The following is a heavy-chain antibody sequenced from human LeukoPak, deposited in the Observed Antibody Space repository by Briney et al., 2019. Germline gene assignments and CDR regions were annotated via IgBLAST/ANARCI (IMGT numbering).Heavy chain of an antibody. CDR1: GFTFYTYS. CDR2: IRYDGSNK. D-gene: IGHD3-16*01. J-gene: IGHJ4*02. Sequence: GGSLRLSCAASGFTFYTYSMNWVRQAPGKGLEWVAFIRYDGSNKYYADSVKGRFIISRDNAKNSLYLQMNSLRAEDTAVYYCARDQGGVGYWGQGTLVTVSS. CDR3: ARDQGGVGY. V-gene: IGHV3-30*02.